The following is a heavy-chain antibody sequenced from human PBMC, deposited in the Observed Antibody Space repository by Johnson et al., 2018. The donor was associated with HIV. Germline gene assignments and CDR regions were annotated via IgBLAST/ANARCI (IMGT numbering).Heavy chain of an antibody. Sequence: QVQLVESGGGLVQPGGSLRLSCAASGFTFSDYYMSWIRQAPGKGLECVAAISYDGGTTYYSDSVKGRFTISRDNSKNTLYLQLNSLRAEDPALYYCAVLALRGSAGAFVIVGQGPLFTVPS. V-gene: IGHV3-30-3*01. J-gene: IGHJ3*02. D-gene: IGHD3-10*01. CDR1: GFTFSDYY. CDR3: AVLALRGSAGAFVI. CDR2: ISYDGGTT.